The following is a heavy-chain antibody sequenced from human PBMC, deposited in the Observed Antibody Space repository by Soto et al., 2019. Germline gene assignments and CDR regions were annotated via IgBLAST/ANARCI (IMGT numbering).Heavy chain of an antibody. D-gene: IGHD3-10*01. J-gene: IGHJ4*02. V-gene: IGHV3-30*18. Sequence: GGSLRLSCAASGFTFSSYGMHWVRQAPGKGLEWVAVISYDGSNKYYADSVKGRFTISRDNSKNTLYLQMNSLRAEDTAVYYCAKAPNSYGSGSPGYWGQGTLVTVSS. CDR2: ISYDGSNK. CDR1: GFTFSSYG. CDR3: AKAPNSYGSGSPGY.